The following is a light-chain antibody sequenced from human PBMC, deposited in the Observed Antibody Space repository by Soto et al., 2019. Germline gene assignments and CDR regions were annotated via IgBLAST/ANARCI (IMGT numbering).Light chain of an antibody. J-gene: IGKJ5*01. Sequence: DIQMTQSPSSLSASVGDRVTITCRTSQPISDYLNWYQQKPGKAPKLLIYAASNLQSGVPSRFSGSGSGTDFTLTISSLQPEDFATYYCQQSYSTPITFGQGTRLEIK. V-gene: IGKV1-39*01. CDR2: AAS. CDR1: QPISDY. CDR3: QQSYSTPIT.